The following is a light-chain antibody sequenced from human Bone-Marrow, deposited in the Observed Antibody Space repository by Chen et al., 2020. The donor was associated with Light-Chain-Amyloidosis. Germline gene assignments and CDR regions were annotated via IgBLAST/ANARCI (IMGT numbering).Light chain of an antibody. CDR3: QVWDSSVDHRV. V-gene: IGLV3-21*02. Sequence: SYVLTQPSSVSVAPGQTATIACGGNNIGSTSVHWYQQTPGQAPLLVVYDDSDRHSAIPVLFAASNSGNTATLTISRVGAGDEAVYYCQVWDSSVDHRVFGGGTKLTVL. CDR1: NIGSTS. J-gene: IGLJ3*02. CDR2: DDS.